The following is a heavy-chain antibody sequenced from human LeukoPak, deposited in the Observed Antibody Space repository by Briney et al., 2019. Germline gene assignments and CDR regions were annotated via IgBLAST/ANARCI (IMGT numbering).Heavy chain of an antibody. V-gene: IGHV1-8*03. CDR3: ARYAPGDSGYEDDAFDI. Sequence: ASVKVSCKASGYTFTSYDINWVRQATGQGLEWMGWMNPNSGNTGYAQKFQGRVTITRNTSISTAYMELSSLRSEDTAVYYCARYAPGDSGYEDDAFDIWGQGTMVTVSS. D-gene: IGHD5-12*01. CDR2: MNPNSGNT. CDR1: GYTFTSYD. J-gene: IGHJ3*02.